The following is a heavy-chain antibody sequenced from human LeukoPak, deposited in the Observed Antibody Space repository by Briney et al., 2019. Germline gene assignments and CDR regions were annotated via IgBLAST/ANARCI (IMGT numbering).Heavy chain of an antibody. CDR1: GYSISSGYY. CDR3: ARDYGSGSYYRPFDY. Sequence: KSSETLSLTCAVSGYSISSGYYWGWIRQPPGKGLEWIGSIYHSGSTYYNPSLKSRVIISVDTSKNQFSLKLSSVTAADTAVYHCARDYGSGSYYRPFDYWGQGTLVTVSS. CDR2: IYHSGST. J-gene: IGHJ4*02. V-gene: IGHV4-38-2*01. D-gene: IGHD3-10*01.